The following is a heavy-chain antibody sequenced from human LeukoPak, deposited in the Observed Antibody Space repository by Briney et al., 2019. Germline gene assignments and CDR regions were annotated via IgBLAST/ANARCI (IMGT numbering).Heavy chain of an antibody. CDR3: ARRVGSYEYFDY. D-gene: IGHD3-10*01. CDR1: GYDFTTYW. CDR2: TYPGDSDT. V-gene: IGHV5-51*01. Sequence: GESLKISCKGSGYDFTTYWIEWVRQMPGTGLEWMGITYPGDSDTRYSPSFQGQVTISADKSISTAYLQWSSLKASDTAMYYCARRVGSYEYFDYWGQGSLVTVSS. J-gene: IGHJ4*02.